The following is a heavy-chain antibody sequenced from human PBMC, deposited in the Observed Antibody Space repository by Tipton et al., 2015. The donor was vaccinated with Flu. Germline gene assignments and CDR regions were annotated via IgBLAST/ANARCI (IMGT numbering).Heavy chain of an antibody. CDR3: ARGVAARLNWFDP. Sequence: TLSLTCTVSGGSISSSSYYWGWIRQPPGKGLEWIGSIYYSVSTYYNPSLKSRVTISVDTSKNQFSLQLSSVTAADTAVYSCARGVAARLNWFDPWGQGTLVTVSS. V-gene: IGHV4-39*01. D-gene: IGHD6-6*01. J-gene: IGHJ5*02. CDR1: GGSISSSSYY. CDR2: IYYSVST.